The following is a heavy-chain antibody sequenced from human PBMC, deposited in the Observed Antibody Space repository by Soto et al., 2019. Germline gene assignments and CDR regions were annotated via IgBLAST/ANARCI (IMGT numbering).Heavy chain of an antibody. CDR3: ARWVYYYYYMDV. J-gene: IGHJ6*03. CDR2: VYYSGST. CDR1: GGCISSSSYY. Sequence: PSETLSLTCTVSGGCISSSSYYWGWIRQPPGKGLEWIGSVYYSGSTYYNPSLKSRVTISVDTSKNQFSLKLNSVTAADTAVYYCARWVYYYYYMDVWGKGTTVTVSS. V-gene: IGHV4-39*01.